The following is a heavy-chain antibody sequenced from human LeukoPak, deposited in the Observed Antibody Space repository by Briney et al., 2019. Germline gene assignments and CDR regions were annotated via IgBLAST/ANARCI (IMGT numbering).Heavy chain of an antibody. CDR3: AINGGGDSGYGNFDY. D-gene: IGHD5-12*01. CDR2: INWNSDSI. J-gene: IGHJ4*02. Sequence: LSGGSLRLSCAASGFTFDDYAMHWVRQVPEKGLEWVSGINWNSDSIGYADSVKGRFITSRDNAKNSLYLQMNSLRAEDTAFYYCAINGGGDSGYGNFDYWGQGTLVTVSS. V-gene: IGHV3-9*01. CDR1: GFTFDDYA.